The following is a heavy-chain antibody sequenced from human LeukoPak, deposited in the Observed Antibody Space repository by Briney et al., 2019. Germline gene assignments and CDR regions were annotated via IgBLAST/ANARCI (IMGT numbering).Heavy chain of an antibody. CDR1: GGSISSGSYY. D-gene: IGHD4-23*01. J-gene: IGHJ5*02. V-gene: IGHV4-61*02. Sequence: SETLSLTCTVSGGSISSGSYYWSWIRQPAGKGLEWIGRIYTSGSTNYNPSLKSRVTISVDTSKNQFSLKLSSVAAADTAVYYCARDLRPDDYGGNSGWFDPWGQGTLVTVSS. CDR3: ARDLRPDDYGGNSGWFDP. CDR2: IYTSGST.